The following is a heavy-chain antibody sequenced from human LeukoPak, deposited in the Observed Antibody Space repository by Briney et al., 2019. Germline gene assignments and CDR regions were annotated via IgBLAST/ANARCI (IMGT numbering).Heavy chain of an antibody. V-gene: IGHV3-23*01. Sequence: GGTLRLSCAASGFTFSAYGMSWVRQAPGEGLEWVSSISGSTYTTYYADSVKGRFTISRDNSKNIVFLQMNSLRAEDTAVYYCAAVIDYWGQGTLVTVSS. CDR1: GFTFSAYG. J-gene: IGHJ4*02. CDR2: ISGSTYTT. CDR3: AAVIDY.